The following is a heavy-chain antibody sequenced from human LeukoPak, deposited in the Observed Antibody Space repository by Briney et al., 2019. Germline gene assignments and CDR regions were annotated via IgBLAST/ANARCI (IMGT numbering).Heavy chain of an antibody. CDR2: ISSSGGAI. V-gene: IGHV3-48*01. CDR1: GFTFSSYG. J-gene: IGHJ3*02. CDR3: AREYSSSSGRAFDI. D-gene: IGHD6-6*01. Sequence: GRSLRLSCAASGFTFSSYGMHWVRQAPGKGLEWVSYISSSGGAIYYTDSVKGRFTISRDNGKNSLYLQMNSLRAEDTALYYCAREYSSSSGRAFDIWGQGTMVTVSS.